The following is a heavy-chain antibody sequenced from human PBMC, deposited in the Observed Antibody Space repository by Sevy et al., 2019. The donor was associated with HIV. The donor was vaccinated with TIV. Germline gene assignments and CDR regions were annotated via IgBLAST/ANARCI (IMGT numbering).Heavy chain of an antibody. CDR1: GFTFSGSA. CDR3: TRGYYDSTPDAFDI. J-gene: IGHJ3*02. V-gene: IGHV3-73*01. D-gene: IGHD3-22*01. CDR2: IRSKANSYAT. Sequence: GGSLRLSCAASGFTFSGSAMHWVHQASGKGLEWVGRIRSKANSYATAYAASVKGRFTISRDDSKNTAYLQMNSLKTEDTAVYYCTRGYYDSTPDAFDIWGQGTMVTVSS.